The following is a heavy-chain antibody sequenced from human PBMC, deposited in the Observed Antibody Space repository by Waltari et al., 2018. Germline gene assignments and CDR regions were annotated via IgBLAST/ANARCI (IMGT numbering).Heavy chain of an antibody. D-gene: IGHD3-10*01. CDR3: VRGFGSDP. J-gene: IGHJ5*02. Sequence: EVQLVESGVGIVKPGGSLGISCEDSGFPFSSSSMNWVRQAPGKGLEWVSSISSSSSHIYHADSVKGRFTISRDNARNSLYLQMNSLRADDTAMYYCVRGFGSDPWGQGTLVTVSS. CDR2: ISSSSSHI. CDR1: GFPFSSSS. V-gene: IGHV3-21*02.